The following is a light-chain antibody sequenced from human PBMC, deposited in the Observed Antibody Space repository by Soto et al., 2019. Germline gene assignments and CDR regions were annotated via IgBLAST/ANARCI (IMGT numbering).Light chain of an antibody. Sequence: DIQMTQSPSSLSASVGDRVTITCRASQAIRNTLGWYQQKAGKAPKRLIYAASSLQSGVPSRFSGSGSGTEFTLTISSLQPEDFATYDCLQYDAYPFTFGPGTKMDIK. J-gene: IGKJ3*01. CDR2: AAS. CDR3: LQYDAYPFT. CDR1: QAIRNT. V-gene: IGKV1-17*01.